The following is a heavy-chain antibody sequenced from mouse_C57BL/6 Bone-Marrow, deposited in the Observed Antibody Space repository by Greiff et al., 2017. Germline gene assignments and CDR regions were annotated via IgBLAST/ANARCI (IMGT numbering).Heavy chain of an antibody. D-gene: IGHD2-1*01. CDR3: AIIYYGTTGLAMDY. Sequence: QVQLKQPGAELVKPGASVKVSCKASGYTFTSYWMHWVKQRPGQGLEWIGRIHPSDSDTNYNQKFKGKATLTVDISSSTAYMQLSSLTSEDSAVYYCAIIYYGTTGLAMDYWGQGTSVTVSS. J-gene: IGHJ4*01. CDR1: GYTFTSYW. CDR2: IHPSDSDT. V-gene: IGHV1-74*01.